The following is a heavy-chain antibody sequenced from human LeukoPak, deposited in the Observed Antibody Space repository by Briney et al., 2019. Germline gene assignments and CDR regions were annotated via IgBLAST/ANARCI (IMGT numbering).Heavy chain of an antibody. V-gene: IGHV3-74*03. CDR3: ARHLSGVTGHTYGRGIDY. Sequence: GGSLRLSCVASGFTFGSYWMHWVRQAPGKGLVWVSRINTDGSESTYADSVKGRFTISRDNAKKSLYLQMNSLRAEDTAVYYCARHLSGVTGHTYGRGIDYWGQGTLVTVSS. D-gene: IGHD5-18*01. CDR2: INTDGSES. J-gene: IGHJ4*02. CDR1: GFTFGSYW.